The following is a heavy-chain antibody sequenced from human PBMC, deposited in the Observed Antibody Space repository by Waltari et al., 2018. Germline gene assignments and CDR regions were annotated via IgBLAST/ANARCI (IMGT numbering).Heavy chain of an antibody. D-gene: IGHD2-2*01. Sequence: EVRLVDSGGGLVQPGGSLRLSCAASGFRFSDYWMSWVRQAPGKGLGWWASIKEDGSETYYVDSVKGRFTISRDNAKNSMYLQINSLRAEDTAVYYSATSSFWRFDYWGQGTLVTVSS. CDR1: GFRFSDYW. CDR3: ATSSFWRFDY. V-gene: IGHV3-7*01. CDR2: IKEDGSET. J-gene: IGHJ4*02.